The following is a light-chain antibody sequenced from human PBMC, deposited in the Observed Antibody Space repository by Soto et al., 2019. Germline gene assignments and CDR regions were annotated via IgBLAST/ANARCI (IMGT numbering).Light chain of an antibody. CDR3: QQSYSFRT. Sequence: GDRVTITCRASQRISTYLAWYQQKPGKAPKLLIYDASSLESGVPSRFSGSGSGTDFTLIISSLQPDDFATYYCQQSYSFRTFGQGTQVEIK. J-gene: IGKJ1*01. CDR2: DAS. V-gene: IGKV1-5*01. CDR1: QRISTY.